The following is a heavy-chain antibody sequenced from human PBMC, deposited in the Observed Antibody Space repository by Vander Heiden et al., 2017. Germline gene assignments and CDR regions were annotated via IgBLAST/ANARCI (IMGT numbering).Heavy chain of an antibody. Sequence: QVQLVQSGAEVKNPGASVRVSCKTSAYTFTGYYLHWVRQAPGQGLEWMGRINLNSGGTNYAQNFQGRVTLTRDTSLSTAYMELSSLRSDDTAVYYCGTLMVTFGRDYYAMDVWGLGTTVTVSS. D-gene: IGHD3-16*01. J-gene: IGHJ6*02. CDR1: AYTFTGYY. CDR3: GTLMVTFGRDYYAMDV. V-gene: IGHV1-2*06. CDR2: INLNSGGT.